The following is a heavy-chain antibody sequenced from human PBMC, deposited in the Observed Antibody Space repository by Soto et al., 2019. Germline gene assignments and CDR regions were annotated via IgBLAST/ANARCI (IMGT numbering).Heavy chain of an antibody. V-gene: IGHV1-69*13. CDR3: ASSLASYYYDSSGSALDY. J-gene: IGHJ4*02. D-gene: IGHD3-22*01. CDR1: GVTFSSYA. CDR2: IIPIFGTA. Sequence: SVKVSCKASGVTFSSYAISWVRQAPGQGLEWMGGIIPIFGTANYAQKFQGRVTITADESTSTAYMELSSLRSEDTAVYYCASSLASYYYDSSGSALDYWGQGTLVTVSS.